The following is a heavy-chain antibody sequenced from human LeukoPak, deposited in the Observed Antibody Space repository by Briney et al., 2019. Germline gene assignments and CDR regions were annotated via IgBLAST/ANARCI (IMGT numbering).Heavy chain of an antibody. D-gene: IGHD3-10*01. Sequence: SETLSLTCTVSGGSVSSGSYYWSWIRQPPGKGLEWIGHIYYSGSTNYNPSLKSRVTISVDTSKNQFSLKLSSVTAADTAVYYCARDRAFYGSGSYHWFDPWGQGTLVTVSS. V-gene: IGHV4-61*01. CDR3: ARDRAFYGSGSYHWFDP. J-gene: IGHJ5*02. CDR1: GGSVSSGSYY. CDR2: IYYSGST.